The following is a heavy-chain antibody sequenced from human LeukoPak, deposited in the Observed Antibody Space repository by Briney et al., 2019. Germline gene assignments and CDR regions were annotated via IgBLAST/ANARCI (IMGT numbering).Heavy chain of an antibody. J-gene: IGHJ5*02. D-gene: IGHD3/OR15-3a*01. Sequence: SETLSLTCTVSGGFIGTYYWSWIRQPQENGLEWIGYIYDSGSTNYNPTLKSRVTISVDTSRNQFSLKLTSVTAADTAVYFCAREWWTDHGGGWFDPWGQGTLVTVSS. CDR2: IYDSGST. V-gene: IGHV4-59*01. CDR3: AREWWTDHGGGWFDP. CDR1: GGFIGTYY.